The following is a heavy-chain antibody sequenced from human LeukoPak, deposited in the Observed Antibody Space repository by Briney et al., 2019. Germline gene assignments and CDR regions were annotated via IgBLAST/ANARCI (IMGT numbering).Heavy chain of an antibody. J-gene: IGHJ3*02. D-gene: IGHD2-2*01. CDR3: AKDLNTGYQLLWGGVFDI. Sequence: GGSLRLSCVASGFTFINYAVSWVRQAPGKGLEWVSGISGSAGYTYYADFVKGRFTISRDNSKNTLYLQMNSLRAEDTAIYYCAKDLNTGYQLLWGGVFDIWGQGTLVTVSS. CDR1: GFTFINYA. V-gene: IGHV3-23*01. CDR2: ISGSAGYT.